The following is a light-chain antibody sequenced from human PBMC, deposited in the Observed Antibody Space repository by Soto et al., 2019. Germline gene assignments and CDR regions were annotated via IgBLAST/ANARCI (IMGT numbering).Light chain of an antibody. V-gene: IGKV4-1*01. CDR2: WAS. Sequence: DIVMTQSPDSLAVSLGERATINCKSSQSVLYSSNNKNYLAWYQQKPGQPPKLLIYWASTRESGVPDRFSGSGSGTDLPLTISSLQAEDVAVYYCQQYYSTPQTFGQGTKVEIK. J-gene: IGKJ1*01. CDR3: QQYYSTPQT. CDR1: QSVLYSSNNKNY.